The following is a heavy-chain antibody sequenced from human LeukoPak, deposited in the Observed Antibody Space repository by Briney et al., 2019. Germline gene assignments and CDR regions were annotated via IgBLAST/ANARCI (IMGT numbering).Heavy chain of an antibody. CDR1: GFTFSSCA. J-gene: IGHJ4*02. CDR3: ANYLEHAEVIDY. CDR2: ISGSDGST. Sequence: PGGSLTLSCAASGFTFSSCAMSWVRAAPGKGLEWVSAISGSDGSTYYADSVKGRFTISRDNAKNTLYLQMNSLRAEDTAVYYCANYLEHAEVIDYWGQGTLVPVSS. D-gene: IGHD1-1*01. V-gene: IGHV3-23*01.